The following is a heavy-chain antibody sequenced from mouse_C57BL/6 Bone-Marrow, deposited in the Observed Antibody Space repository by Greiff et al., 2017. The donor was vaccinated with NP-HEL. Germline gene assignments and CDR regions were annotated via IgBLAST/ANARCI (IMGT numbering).Heavy chain of an antibody. Sequence: QVQLKQPGAELVKPGASVKLSCKASGYTFTSYWMHWVKQRPGQGLEWIGMIHPNSGSTNYNEKFKSKATLTVDKSSSTAYMQLSSLTSEDSAVYYCASLYYYGTPFDYWGQGTTLTVSS. J-gene: IGHJ2*01. CDR3: ASLYYYGTPFDY. CDR1: GYTFTSYW. CDR2: IHPNSGST. V-gene: IGHV1-64*01. D-gene: IGHD1-1*01.